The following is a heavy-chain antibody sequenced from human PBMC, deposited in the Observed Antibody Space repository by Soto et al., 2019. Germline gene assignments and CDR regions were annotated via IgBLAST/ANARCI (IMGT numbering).Heavy chain of an antibody. V-gene: IGHV1-24*01. CDR1: GYTLTELS. CDR2: FDPEDGET. Sequence: ASVKVSCKVSGYTLTELSMHWVRQAPGKGLEWMGGFDPEDGETIYAQKFQGRVTMTEDPSTDTASMELTSLRSEDTAVYYCARHYYCYRMDVWGQGTTVTVSS. CDR3: ARHYYCYRMDV. J-gene: IGHJ6*02.